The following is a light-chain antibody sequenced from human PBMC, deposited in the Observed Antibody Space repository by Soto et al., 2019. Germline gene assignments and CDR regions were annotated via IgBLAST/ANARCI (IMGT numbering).Light chain of an antibody. CDR1: QGIRND. CDR3: QQSYTSPVT. CDR2: GAS. J-gene: IGKJ4*01. V-gene: IGKV1-39*01. Sequence: IHMTQSPSSLSASVGYRVTITCRASQGIRNDLNWYEQKKGKAPNIMIYGASNLQSGVPSRFSGGGYGTDFNLTISSLQTEDFGTYYCQQSYTSPVTFGGGTKVDIK.